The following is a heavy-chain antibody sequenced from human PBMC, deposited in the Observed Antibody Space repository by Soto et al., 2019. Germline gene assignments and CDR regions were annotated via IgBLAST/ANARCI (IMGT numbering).Heavy chain of an antibody. CDR1: GFNLRSYG. V-gene: IGHV3-30*18. CDR2: MSYDGRNT. Sequence: QAQLVESGGGVVQPGRSLRLSCTTSGFNLRSYGMHWVRQAPGKGLSWVAVMSYDGRNTYSADSVKGRFTISRDDSKNTMYLQMNSLRAEDTALYYCAKDTGFGELFSDTFGLWGQGTMVTVSS. CDR3: AKDTGFGELFSDTFGL. J-gene: IGHJ3*01. D-gene: IGHD3-10*01.